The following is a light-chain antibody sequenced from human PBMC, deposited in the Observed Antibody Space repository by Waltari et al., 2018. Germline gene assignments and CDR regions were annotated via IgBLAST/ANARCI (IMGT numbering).Light chain of an antibody. CDR1: SLRRYY. J-gene: IGLJ3*02. Sequence: SSELTQDPAVSVALGQTVRITCQGDSLRRYYASRYQQKPGQAPVLVIYGKTNRPSGSPDRFAGSSSGNTASVTITGAQAEDEADYYCNSRDSSGNHPPRVFGGGTKLTVL. CDR2: GKT. V-gene: IGLV3-19*01. CDR3: NSRDSSGNHPPRV.